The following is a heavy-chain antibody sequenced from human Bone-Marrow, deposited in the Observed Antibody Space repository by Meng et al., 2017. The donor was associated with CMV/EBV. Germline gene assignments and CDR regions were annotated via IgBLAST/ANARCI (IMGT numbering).Heavy chain of an antibody. CDR3: ATRITVDDHSAMDV. D-gene: IGHD3-10*01. J-gene: IGHJ6*02. Sequence: AGGPFRTYNINWVRQAPGQGPEWMGRIIPILSITTYAQKFQGRVTITPDKPTNTAYMELSSLRSEDTAVYYCATRITVDDHSAMDVWGQGTLVTVSS. V-gene: IGHV1-69*02. CDR1: GGPFRTYN. CDR2: IIPILSIT.